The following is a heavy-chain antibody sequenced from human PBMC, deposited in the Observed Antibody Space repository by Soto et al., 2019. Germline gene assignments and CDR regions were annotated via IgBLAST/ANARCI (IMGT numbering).Heavy chain of an antibody. CDR1: GASITGSSY. CDR2: FSLSGTT. CDR3: ARGLTPPGAPAWYYFDS. D-gene: IGHD2-8*02. V-gene: IGHV4-4*07. J-gene: IGHJ4*02. Sequence: SETLSLTCTVSGASITGSSYWSWIRQPAGKGLEWIGRFSLSGTTNYNPSLRSRVTMSADVSKNQFSLRLTSVTAADTALYYCARGLTPPGAPAWYYFDSWGQGTLVTVSS.